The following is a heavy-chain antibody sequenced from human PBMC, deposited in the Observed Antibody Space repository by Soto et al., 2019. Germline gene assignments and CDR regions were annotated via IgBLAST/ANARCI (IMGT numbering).Heavy chain of an antibody. D-gene: IGHD6-19*01. CDR3: ARDPIAVGGTRYGMDV. CDR2: TYYRSKWYN. CDR1: GDSVSSDSAA. Sequence: SQTLSLTCALSGDSVSSDSAAWNWIRQSPSRGLEWLGRTYYRSKWYNDYAVSVKSRITINPDTSKNQFSLQLNSVTPEDTAVYYCARDPIAVGGTRYGMDVWGQGTTVTVSS. J-gene: IGHJ6*02. V-gene: IGHV6-1*01.